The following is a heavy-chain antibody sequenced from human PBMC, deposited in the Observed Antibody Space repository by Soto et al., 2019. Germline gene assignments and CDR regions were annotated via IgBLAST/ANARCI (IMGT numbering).Heavy chain of an antibody. Sequence: PGGSLRLSCAASGFTFSTYPIHWVSQAPGKRLEWVAVISYDGGSEYYADSVKGRFTLSRDNSKNTVFLQMNSLRRDDTALYYCARDAEVRGVMGYYGLDVWGQGTTVTVSS. J-gene: IGHJ6*02. CDR2: ISYDGGSE. V-gene: IGHV3-30-3*01. CDR3: ARDAEVRGVMGYYGLDV. D-gene: IGHD3-10*01. CDR1: GFTFSTYP.